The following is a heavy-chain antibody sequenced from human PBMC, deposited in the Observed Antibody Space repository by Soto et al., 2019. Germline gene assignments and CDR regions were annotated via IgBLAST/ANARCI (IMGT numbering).Heavy chain of an antibody. D-gene: IGHD4-17*01. CDR2: IWYDGSNK. Sequence: QVQLVESGGGVVQPGRSLRLSCAASGFTFSSYGMHWVRQGPGKGLEWVAFIWYDGSNKDYADSVKGRFTISRDNSKNTVYLQMNSLRAADTAVYYCARGASPYTGTVFEHWGPGHLVHVSS. CDR3: ARGASPYTGTVFEH. J-gene: IGHJ4*02. V-gene: IGHV3-33*01. CDR1: GFTFSSYG.